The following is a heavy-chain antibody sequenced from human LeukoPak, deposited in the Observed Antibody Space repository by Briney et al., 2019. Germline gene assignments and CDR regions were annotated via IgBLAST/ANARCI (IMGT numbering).Heavy chain of an antibody. Sequence: ASVKVSCKASGYTFTSYDINWVRQATGQGLEWMGWMNPNSGNTGYAQKFQGRVTITRNTSISTAYMELSSLRSEDTAVYYCARASWGWPIYYFDYWGQGTLVTVSS. J-gene: IGHJ4*02. CDR2: MNPNSGNT. CDR1: GYTFTSYD. V-gene: IGHV1-8*03. D-gene: IGHD5-24*01. CDR3: ARASWGWPIYYFDY.